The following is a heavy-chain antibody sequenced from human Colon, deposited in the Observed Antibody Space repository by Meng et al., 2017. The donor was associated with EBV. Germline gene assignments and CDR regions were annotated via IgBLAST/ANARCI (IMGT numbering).Heavy chain of an antibody. CDR1: GGSFSGYV. D-gene: IGHD3-9*01. Sequence: QGRRQQLCAGLLKASETLSLTCTVNGGSFSGYVWSWVRQPPVKGMEWIGEVSHPGSANYNPSLKSRVTISVDASEKQFSLRLASVTAADSAVYYCARVLTTGYKDHWGQGTLVTVSS. V-gene: IGHV4-34*01. J-gene: IGHJ4*02. CDR3: ARVLTTGYKDH. CDR2: VSHPGSA.